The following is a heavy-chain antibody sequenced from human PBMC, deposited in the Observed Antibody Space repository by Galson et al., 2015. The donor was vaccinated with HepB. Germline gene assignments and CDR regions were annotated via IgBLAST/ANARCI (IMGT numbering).Heavy chain of an antibody. CDR3: AREGSLLEAAFDI. D-gene: IGHD1-1*01. CDR1: GFTFSSYA. Sequence: SLRLSCAASGFTFSSYAMHWVRQAPGKGLEYVSAISSNGGSTYYANSVKGRFTISRDNSKNTLYLQMGSLRAEDMAVYYCAREGSLLEAAFDIWGQGTMVTVSS. J-gene: IGHJ3*02. CDR2: ISSNGGST. V-gene: IGHV3-64*01.